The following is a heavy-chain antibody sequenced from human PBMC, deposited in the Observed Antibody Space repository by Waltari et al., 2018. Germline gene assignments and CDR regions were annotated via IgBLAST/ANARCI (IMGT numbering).Heavy chain of an antibody. CDR3: ARAERQMTTVTPGDAFDI. Sequence: QVQLVQSGAEVKKPGASVKVSCKASGYTFTSYYMHWVRQAPGQGLEWMGIINPSGGSTSYAQKFQGRVTMTRDTSTSTVYMELSSLRSEDTAVYYCARAERQMTTVTPGDAFDIWGQGTMVTVSS. CDR2: INPSGGST. V-gene: IGHV1-46*01. J-gene: IGHJ3*02. D-gene: IGHD4-17*01. CDR1: GYTFTSYY.